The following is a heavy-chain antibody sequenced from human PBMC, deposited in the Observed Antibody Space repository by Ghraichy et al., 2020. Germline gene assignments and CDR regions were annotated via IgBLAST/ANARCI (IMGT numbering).Heavy chain of an antibody. CDR2: ISPDNGNT. Sequence: ASVKVSCKASGYTLTNSAIHWVRQQAPGQRHEWMAWISPDNGNTKYSQKFQDRLTITRDTSASTVYMEMSSLRYEDTALYYCARRGDVPGFDLWGQGTLVTVSS. CDR1: GYTLTNSA. V-gene: IGHV1-3*01. D-gene: IGHD3-16*01. CDR3: ARRGDVPGFDL. J-gene: IGHJ4*02.